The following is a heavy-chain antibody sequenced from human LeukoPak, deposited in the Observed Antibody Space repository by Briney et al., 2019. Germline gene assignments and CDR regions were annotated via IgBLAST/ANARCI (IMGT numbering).Heavy chain of an antibody. CDR2: IYTSGST. J-gene: IGHJ5*02. CDR1: GGSISTSNYY. Sequence: SETLSLTCTVSGGSISTSNYYWSWIRQPAGKGLEWIGRIYTSGSTTYNPSLKSRVTMSVDTSKSQFSLNLMSVTAADTAVYYCTRDTGTTGELKFDPWGQGTLVTVSS. D-gene: IGHD4-17*01. CDR3: TRDTGTTGELKFDP. V-gene: IGHV4-61*02.